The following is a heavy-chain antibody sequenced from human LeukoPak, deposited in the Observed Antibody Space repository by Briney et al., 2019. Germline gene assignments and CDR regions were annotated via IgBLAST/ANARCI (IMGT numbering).Heavy chain of an antibody. CDR1: GGSISSYY. D-gene: IGHD3-9*01. Sequence: SETLSLTCTVSGGSISSYYWSWIRQPPGKGLEWIGYIYTSGSTNYNPSLKSRVTISVDTSKNQFSLKLSSVTAADTAVYYCARAGPPQAFDWSPEYNWFDPWGQGTLVTVSS. CDR3: ARAGPPQAFDWSPEYNWFDP. V-gene: IGHV4-4*09. CDR2: IYTSGST. J-gene: IGHJ5*02.